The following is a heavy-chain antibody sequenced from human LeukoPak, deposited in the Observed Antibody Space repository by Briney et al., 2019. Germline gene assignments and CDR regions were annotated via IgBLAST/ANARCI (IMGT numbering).Heavy chain of an antibody. Sequence: GGSLRLSCAASGFTFSSYSMNWVRQAPGKGLEWVSSISTSSSYIYYADSVKGRFTISRDNAKNSLYLQMNSLRAEDMAVYYCAELGITMIGGVWGKGTTVTISS. J-gene: IGHJ6*04. CDR1: GFTFSSYS. CDR3: AELGITMIGGV. D-gene: IGHD3-10*02. CDR2: ISTSSSYI. V-gene: IGHV3-21*01.